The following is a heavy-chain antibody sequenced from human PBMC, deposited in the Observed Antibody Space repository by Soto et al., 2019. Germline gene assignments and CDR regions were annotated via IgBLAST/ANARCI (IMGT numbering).Heavy chain of an antibody. Sequence: WASVKVSCKASGGTFSSYAISWVRQAPGQGLEWMGGIIPIFGTANYAQKFQGRVTITADESTSTAYMELSSLRSEDTAVYYCATYSSGWQYFDYWGQGTLVTVSS. CDR3: ATYSSGWQYFDY. D-gene: IGHD6-19*01. V-gene: IGHV1-69*13. CDR1: GGTFSSYA. CDR2: IIPIFGTA. J-gene: IGHJ4*02.